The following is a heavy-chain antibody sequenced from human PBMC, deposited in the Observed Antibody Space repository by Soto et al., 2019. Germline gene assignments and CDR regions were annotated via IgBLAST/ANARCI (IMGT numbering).Heavy chain of an antibody. J-gene: IGHJ5*02. Sequence: TLSLTCTVSGYSISSGYHWAWIRQPPGKGLEWLGSVHYSGNTYYNPSLKSRLTISVDKSKNQFSLNLSSVTAADTAVYYCARQDRVVAEGRWFDPWGQGTLVTVSS. CDR1: GYSISSGYH. V-gene: IGHV4-38-2*02. CDR3: ARQDRVVAEGRWFDP. D-gene: IGHD2-15*01. CDR2: VHYSGNT.